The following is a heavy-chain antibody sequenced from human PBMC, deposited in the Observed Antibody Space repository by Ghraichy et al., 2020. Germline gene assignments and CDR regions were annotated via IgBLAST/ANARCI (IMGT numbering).Heavy chain of an antibody. CDR3: AKDRTNSWYGFDY. D-gene: IGHD6-13*01. Sequence: GGSLRLSCAASAFIFSTYWMTWVRQAPGKGLEWVATIKDDGTETYYVDSVKGRFTISRDNAKNSLYLQMSSLRAEDAATYYCAKDRTNSWYGFDYWGQGTLVTVSS. J-gene: IGHJ4*02. V-gene: IGHV3-7*01. CDR1: AFIFSTYW. CDR2: IKDDGTET.